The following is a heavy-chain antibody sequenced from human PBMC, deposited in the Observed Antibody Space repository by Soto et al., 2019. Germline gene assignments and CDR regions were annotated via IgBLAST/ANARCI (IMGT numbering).Heavy chain of an antibody. J-gene: IGHJ4*02. CDR2: ITGSGDGT. D-gene: IGHD1-26*01. CDR1: GFIFSNYA. Sequence: EVQLLEYGGGLVQPGGSLRLSCAASGFIFSNYALGWVSQAPGGGLEWVSTITGSGDGTDYADSVKGRFTISRDNSKNTLFLQMNILMSVDTALYYGAQAITRERQNDYWGQGTLVTVSS. CDR3: AQAITRERQNDY. V-gene: IGHV3-23*01.